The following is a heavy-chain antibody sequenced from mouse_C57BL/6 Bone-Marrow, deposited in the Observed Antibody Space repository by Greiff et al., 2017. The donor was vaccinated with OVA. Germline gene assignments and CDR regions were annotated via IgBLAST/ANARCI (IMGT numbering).Heavy chain of an antibody. J-gene: IGHJ4*01. Sequence: EVQLQESGGGLVKPGGSLKLSCAASGFTFSDYGMHWVRQAPEKGLEWVAYISSGSSTIYYADTVKGRFTISRDNAKNTLFLQMTSLRSEDTAMYYCARLYYYGSSFYYAMDYWGQGTSVTVSS. V-gene: IGHV5-17*01. CDR3: ARLYYYGSSFYYAMDY. D-gene: IGHD1-1*01. CDR2: ISSGSSTI. CDR1: GFTFSDYG.